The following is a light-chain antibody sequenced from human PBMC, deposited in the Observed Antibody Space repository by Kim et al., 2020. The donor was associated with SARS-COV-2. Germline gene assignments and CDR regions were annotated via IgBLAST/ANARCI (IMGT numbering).Light chain of an antibody. V-gene: IGKV3-20*01. CDR1: QTVSDTY. J-gene: IGKJ2*01. Sequence: LSPGERATLSCRASQTVSDTYLAWFQQKPGQPPRLLIYGTSTRATGIPDRFSGSGSGTDFTLTISRLEPEDFAVYYCQQFGRSPFTFGQGTKLEI. CDR3: QQFGRSPFT. CDR2: GTS.